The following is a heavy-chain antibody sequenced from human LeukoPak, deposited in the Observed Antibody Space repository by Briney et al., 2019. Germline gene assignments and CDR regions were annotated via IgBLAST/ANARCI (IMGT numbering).Heavy chain of an antibody. Sequence: GGSLRLSCAASEFSVGSNYMTWVRQAPGKGLEWVSAISDSGTSTYSADSMKGRFTISRDNSKNTLYLQMNSLRADDTAVYYCAKPYYYGSGSYGGFDYWGQGTLVTVSS. CDR1: EFSVGSNY. CDR3: AKPYYYGSGSYGGFDY. V-gene: IGHV3-23*01. D-gene: IGHD3-10*01. CDR2: ISDSGTST. J-gene: IGHJ4*02.